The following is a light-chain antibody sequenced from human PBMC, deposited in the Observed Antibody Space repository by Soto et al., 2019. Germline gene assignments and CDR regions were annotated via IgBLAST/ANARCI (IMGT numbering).Light chain of an antibody. CDR3: QHYNSWA. CDR1: QTIGSL. V-gene: IGKV1-5*03. Sequence: DVQMTQSPSTLSASVGDRVTITCRASQTIGSLLAWYQQKPRKAPNLLIYKASSLESGVPSRFSGSGFGTEFALTITGLQPDDFATYYCQHYNSWAFGQGTKVEI. CDR2: KAS. J-gene: IGKJ1*01.